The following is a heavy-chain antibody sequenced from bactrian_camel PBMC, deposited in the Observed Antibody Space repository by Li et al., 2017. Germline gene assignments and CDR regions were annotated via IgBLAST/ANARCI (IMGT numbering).Heavy chain of an antibody. D-gene: IGHD2*01. Sequence: VQLVESGGGSVQPGGSLRLSCAASGFTFGNYAMYWFRQAPGKGREWVSTIFSDGSETDYADSVKGRFTVSRDNAKNTVYLQMNSLKSEDTALYYCTTSNVGSLSRSQATQVTVS. J-gene: IGHJ4*01. CDR2: IFSDGSET. V-gene: IGHV3S6*01. CDR1: GFTFGNYA.